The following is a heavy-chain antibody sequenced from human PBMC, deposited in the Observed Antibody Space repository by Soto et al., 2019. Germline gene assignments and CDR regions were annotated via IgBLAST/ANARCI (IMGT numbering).Heavy chain of an antibody. V-gene: IGHV1-18*01. CDR1: GYIFNSYG. D-gene: IGHD3-3*01. CDR2: ISSYNGNT. J-gene: IGHJ4*02. CDR3: AGGWGGPPWVIDY. Sequence: QVQLVQSGAEVKKPGASMKVSCKASGYIFNSYGITWVRQAPGQGLEWMGWISSYNGNTYYAQKFQGRVTMTTDTSTSTTYMELRSLRSDDTAVYYCAGGWGGPPWVIDYWGQGTLVTVSS.